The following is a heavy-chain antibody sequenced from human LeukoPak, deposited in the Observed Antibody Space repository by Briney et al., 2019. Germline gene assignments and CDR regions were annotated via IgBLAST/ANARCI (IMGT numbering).Heavy chain of an antibody. J-gene: IGHJ4*02. Sequence: GGSLRLSCHVSGLTFTDYGMHWVRQAPCKRLQWVAFIRSDGSNKYYADSVKGRFTISRDNSKTTLYRQITSLRTEDTAVDYRASLGGQGTLGSLSS. CDR3: ASL. V-gene: IGHV3-30*02. CDR1: GLTFTDYG. D-gene: IGHD6-13*01. CDR2: IRSDGSNK.